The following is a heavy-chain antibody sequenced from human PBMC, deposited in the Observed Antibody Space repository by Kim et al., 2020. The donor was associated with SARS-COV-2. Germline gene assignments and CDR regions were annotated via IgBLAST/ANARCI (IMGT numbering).Heavy chain of an antibody. Sequence: GGSLRLSCEVSRFTFTDYGMHWVRQAPGKGLEWLAFISYDGNNKYYAASVKGRFTISRDNLKHTVYLQMNSMRDEDTSVYYCSKDYCSSAFCYGSYYYF. CDR2: ISYDGNNK. D-gene: IGHD2-2*01. J-gene: IGHJ6*01. CDR1: RFTFTDYG. CDR3: SKDYCSSAFCYGSYYYF. V-gene: IGHV3-30*18.